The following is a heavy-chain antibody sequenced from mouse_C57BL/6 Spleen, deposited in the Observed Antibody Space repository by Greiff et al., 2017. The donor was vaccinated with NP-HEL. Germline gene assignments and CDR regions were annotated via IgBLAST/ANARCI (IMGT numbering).Heavy chain of an antibody. V-gene: IGHV5-6*02. CDR3: ARHEVANHFDY. Sequence: DVMLVESGGDLVKPGGSLKLSCAASGFTFSSYGMSWVRQTPDKRLEWVATISSGGSYTYYPDSVKGRFTISRDNAKNTLYLQMSSLKSEDTAMYYCARHEVANHFDYWGQGTTLTVSS. D-gene: IGHD1-1*01. J-gene: IGHJ2*01. CDR1: GFTFSSYG. CDR2: ISSGGSYT.